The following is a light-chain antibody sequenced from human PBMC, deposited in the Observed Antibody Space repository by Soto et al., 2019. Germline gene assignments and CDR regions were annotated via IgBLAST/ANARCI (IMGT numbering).Light chain of an antibody. V-gene: IGKV1-39*01. J-gene: IGKJ5*01. CDR3: QQSYGTPIT. Sequence: QISQSPSSLSASVGDRVTITCRASQSISRYLNWYRQKPGKAPNLLIYVASSLQSEVPSRFSGSGSGTDFTLTITSLQPEDFATYYCQQSYGTPITFGQGTRLEIK. CDR2: VAS. CDR1: QSISRY.